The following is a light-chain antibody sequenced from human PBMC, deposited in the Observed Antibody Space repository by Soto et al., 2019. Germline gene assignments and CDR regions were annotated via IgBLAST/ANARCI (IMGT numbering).Light chain of an antibody. V-gene: IGKV3-15*01. CDR1: QSVSSN. J-gene: IGKJ1*01. CDR3: QQYNNWPHT. Sequence: EIVMTQSPATLSVSPGERATLSCRASQSVSSNLAWYQQKPGQAPRLVIYGASTRATDIPARFSGSGSGTEFTLTISSLQCEDFAVYYCQQYNNWPHTFGQGTKVEIK. CDR2: GAS.